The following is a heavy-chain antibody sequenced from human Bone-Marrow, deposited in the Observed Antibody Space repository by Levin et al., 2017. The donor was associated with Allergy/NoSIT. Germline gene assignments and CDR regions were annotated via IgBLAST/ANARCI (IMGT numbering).Heavy chain of an antibody. J-gene: IGHJ6*02. V-gene: IGHV1-2*02. D-gene: IGHD3-22*01. CDR2: INPKSGDT. CDR1: EQTFSDYF. Sequence: GESLKISCKASEQTFSDYFIHWVRQAPGQGLEWMGWINPKSGDTNSAQIFQGRVIMTRDTSITTAYMELSSLRSDDTAVYYCARVSVVVETGYYYYGLDVWGQGTTVTVSS. CDR3: ARVSVVVETGYYYYGLDV.